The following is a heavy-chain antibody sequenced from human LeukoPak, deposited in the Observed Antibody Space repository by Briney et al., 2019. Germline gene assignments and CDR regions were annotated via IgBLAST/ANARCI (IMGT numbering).Heavy chain of an antibody. CDR3: ARVVLGSGYYPDY. Sequence: SETLSLTCTVSGGSISSSSYYWGWIRQPPGKGLEWIGSIYYSGSTYYNPSLKSRVSISVDTPTNHFSLKLSSVTAADTALYYCARVVLGSGYYPDYWGQGTLVTVSS. CDR1: GGSISSSSYY. V-gene: IGHV4-39*07. D-gene: IGHD3-22*01. J-gene: IGHJ4*02. CDR2: IYYSGST.